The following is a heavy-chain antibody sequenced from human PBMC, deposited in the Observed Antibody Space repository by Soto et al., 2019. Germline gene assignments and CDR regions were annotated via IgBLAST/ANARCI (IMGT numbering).Heavy chain of an antibody. CDR3: AKDGTVTTGFAEYYYYYMDV. CDR1: GFTFSSYG. J-gene: IGHJ6*03. D-gene: IGHD4-4*01. Sequence: GGSLRLSCAASGFTFSSYGMHWVRQAPGKGLEWVAVISYDGSNKYYADSVKGRFTISRDNSKNTLYLQMNSLRAEDTAVYYCAKDGTVTTGFAEYYYYYMDVWGKGTTVTVSS. CDR2: ISYDGSNK. V-gene: IGHV3-30*18.